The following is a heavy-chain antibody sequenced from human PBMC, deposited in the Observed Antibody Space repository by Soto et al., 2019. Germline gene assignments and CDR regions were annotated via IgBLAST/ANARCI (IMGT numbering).Heavy chain of an antibody. J-gene: IGHJ4*02. CDR2: TTAILGTR. V-gene: IGHV1-69*01. Sequence: QVQLVQSGAEVKKPGSSVKVSCKASGDTLSHYGVSWVRQVPGKGLEWMGGTTAILGTRDYAQKCQGRMTMTADESTTTSDMELNSLTSDDTAVYYCAAGDSSDTGDHGGQGTLVTVSS. D-gene: IGHD5-18*01. CDR1: GDTLSHYG. CDR3: AAGDSSDTGDH.